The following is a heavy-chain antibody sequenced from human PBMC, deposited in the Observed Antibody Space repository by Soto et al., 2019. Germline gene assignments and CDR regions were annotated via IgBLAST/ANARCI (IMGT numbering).Heavy chain of an antibody. CDR3: TRDLISLPSGYDCSSTSCYLPRNY. CDR2: IRSKAYGGTT. V-gene: IGHV3-49*03. D-gene: IGHD2-2*01. J-gene: IGHJ4*02. CDR1: GFTFGDYA. Sequence: GSLRLSCTASGFTFGDYAMSWFRQAPGKGLEWVGFIRSKAYGGTTEYAASVKGRFTISRDDSKSIAYLQMNSLKTEDTAVYYCTRDLISLPSGYDCSSTSCYLPRNYWGQGTLVTVSS.